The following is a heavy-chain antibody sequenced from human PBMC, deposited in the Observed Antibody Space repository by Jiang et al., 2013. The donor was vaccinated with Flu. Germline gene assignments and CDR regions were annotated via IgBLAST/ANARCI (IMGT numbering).Heavy chain of an antibody. CDR3: ARVDSSGYSDYYYYMDV. J-gene: IGHJ6*03. CDR1: Y. Sequence: YWSWIRQPQEGLEWIGYIYYSGSTNXNPSLKSRVTISVDTSKNQFSLKLSSVTAADTAVYYCARVDSSGYSDYYYYMDVWGKGTTVTVSS. V-gene: IGHV4-59*13. D-gene: IGHD3-22*01. CDR2: IYYSGST.